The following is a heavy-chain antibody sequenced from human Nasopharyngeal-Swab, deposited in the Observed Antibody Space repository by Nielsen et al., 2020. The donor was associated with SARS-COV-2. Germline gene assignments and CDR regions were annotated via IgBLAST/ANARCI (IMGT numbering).Heavy chain of an antibody. D-gene: IGHD3-10*01. J-gene: IGHJ4*02. V-gene: IGHV4-34*01. CDR1: GGSLSGYY. CDR3: ARVYGSGKGWYYFDY. Sequence: SETLSLTCAVYGGSLSGYYWSWIRQLPGKGLEWIGEIKHSGSTNYNPSLKSRVTISVDTSKNQFSLKLSSVTAADTAVYYCARVYGSGKGWYYFDYWGQGTLVTVSS. CDR2: IKHSGST.